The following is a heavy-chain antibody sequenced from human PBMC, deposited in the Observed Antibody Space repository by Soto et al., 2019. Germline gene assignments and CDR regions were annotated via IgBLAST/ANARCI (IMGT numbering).Heavy chain of an antibody. Sequence: KPSETLSLTCAVSGGSISSSNWWSWVRQPPGKGLEWIGEIYHSGSTNYNPSLKSRVTISVDTSKNQFSLKLSSLIAADTAVYYCASGFGLDVWGQGSTVTVSS. V-gene: IGHV4-4*02. CDR1: GGSISSSNW. CDR2: IYHSGST. J-gene: IGHJ6*02. CDR3: ASGFGLDV.